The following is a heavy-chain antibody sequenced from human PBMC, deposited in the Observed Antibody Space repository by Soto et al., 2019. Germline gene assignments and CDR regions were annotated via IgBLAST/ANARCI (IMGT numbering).Heavy chain of an antibody. CDR1: GYTFTSYV. CDR3: ARCHGGYDPYYYYYMDV. CDR2: ISAYNGNT. J-gene: IGHJ6*03. V-gene: IGHV1-18*01. D-gene: IGHD5-12*01. Sequence: ASVKVSCXASGYTFTSYVISWARQAPGQGLEWMGWISAYNGNTNYAQKLQGRVTMTTDTSTSTAYMELRSLRSDDTAVYYCARCHGGYDPYYYYYMDVWGKGTTVTVSS.